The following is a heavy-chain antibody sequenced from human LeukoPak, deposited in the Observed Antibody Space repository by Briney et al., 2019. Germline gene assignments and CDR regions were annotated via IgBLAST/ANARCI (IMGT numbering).Heavy chain of an antibody. CDR3: AKDIQLSA. D-gene: IGHD5-24*01. CDR2: IASSGRNT. Sequence: PGGSLRLSCAGSGFIFSHAWMTWVRQAPGKGLEWVSLIASSGRNTYYTDSVRGRFTISRDNSKKTLSLQMNSLRVEDTAIYYCAKDIQLSAWGLGTMVTVSS. J-gene: IGHJ3*01. V-gene: IGHV3-23*01. CDR1: GFIFSHAW.